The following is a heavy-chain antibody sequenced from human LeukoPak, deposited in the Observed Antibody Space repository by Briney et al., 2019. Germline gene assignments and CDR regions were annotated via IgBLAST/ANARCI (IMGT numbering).Heavy chain of an antibody. CDR3: ANVVVVVAIPGDY. CDR1: GFTFGSYA. Sequence: PGGSLRLSCAASGFTFGSYAINWVRQAPGKGLEWVSSISGSGGSTYYADSVKGRFTISRDNSKNTQYLQMNSLRAEDTAIYYCANVVVVVAIPGDYWGQGTLVTVSS. CDR2: ISGSGGST. V-gene: IGHV3-23*01. D-gene: IGHD2-15*01. J-gene: IGHJ4*02.